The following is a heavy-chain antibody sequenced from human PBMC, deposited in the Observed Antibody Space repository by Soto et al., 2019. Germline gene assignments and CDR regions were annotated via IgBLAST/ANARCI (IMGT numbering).Heavy chain of an antibody. CDR3: AKDRFGELYRTYFDY. Sequence: GGSLRLSCAASGFTFSSYAMSWVRQAPGKGLEWVSAISGSGGSTYYADSVKGRFTISRDNSKNTLYLQMNSLRAEDTAVYYCAKDRFGELYRTYFDYWGQGTLVTVSS. CDR1: GFTFSSYA. D-gene: IGHD3-10*01. J-gene: IGHJ4*02. V-gene: IGHV3-23*01. CDR2: ISGSGGST.